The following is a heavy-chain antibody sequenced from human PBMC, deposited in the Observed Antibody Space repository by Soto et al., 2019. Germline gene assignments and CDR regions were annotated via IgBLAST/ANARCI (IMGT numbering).Heavy chain of an antibody. CDR2: IYYSGST. CDR1: GGSISSYY. V-gene: IGHV4-59*01. J-gene: IGHJ5*02. CDR3: ARDQEEYDILTGYYNRWFDP. D-gene: IGHD3-9*01. Sequence: PSETLSLTCTVSGGSISSYYWSWIRQPPGKGLDCILYIYYSGSTNYNPSFKCRVTILVDTSKNQFFLKLSSVTAADTAVYYCARDQEEYDILTGYYNRWFDPWGQGTLVTVSS.